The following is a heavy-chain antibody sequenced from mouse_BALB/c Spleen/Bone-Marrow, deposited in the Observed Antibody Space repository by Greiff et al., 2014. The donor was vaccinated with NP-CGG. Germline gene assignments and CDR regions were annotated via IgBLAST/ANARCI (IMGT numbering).Heavy chain of an antibody. D-gene: IGHD1-1*01. CDR1: GYSFTGYF. CDR3: AREGGYYYGSSPYSDV. J-gene: IGHJ1*01. CDR2: INPYNGDT. V-gene: IGHV1-20*02. Sequence: VQLQQSGPELVKPGASVKISCKASGYSFTGYFMNWVMQSHGKSLEWIGRINPYNGDTFYNQKFKGKATLTVDKSSSTAHMELRSLASEDSAVYYCAREGGYYYGSSPYSDVWGAGTTDTVSS.